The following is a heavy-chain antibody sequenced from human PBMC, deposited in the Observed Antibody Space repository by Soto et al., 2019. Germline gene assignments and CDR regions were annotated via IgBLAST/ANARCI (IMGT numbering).Heavy chain of an antibody. CDR2: ISYDGSNK. Sequence: GGSLRLSCAASGFTFSSYAMHWVRQAPGKGLEWVAVISYDGSNKYYADSVKGRFTISRDNSKNTLYLQMNSLRAEDTAVYYCARDRGNYSSSWYEWFDPWGQGTLVTVSS. J-gene: IGHJ5*02. CDR3: ARDRGNYSSSWYEWFDP. V-gene: IGHV3-30-3*01. CDR1: GFTFSSYA. D-gene: IGHD6-13*01.